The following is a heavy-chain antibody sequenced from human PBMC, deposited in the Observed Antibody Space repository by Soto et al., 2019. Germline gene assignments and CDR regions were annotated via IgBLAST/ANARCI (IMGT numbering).Heavy chain of an antibody. V-gene: IGHV1-69*06. J-gene: IGHJ4*02. Sequence: QVQLVQSGAEVKKPGSSVKVSCKASGGTFSSYAISWVRQAPGQGLEWMGGIIPIFGTANYAQKFQGRVTIAADKSTSTAYMELSSLRSEDPAVYDCARARSGGRIPFDYWGQGTLVTVSS. CDR1: GGTFSSYA. D-gene: IGHD2-15*01. CDR2: IIPIFGTA. CDR3: ARARSGGRIPFDY.